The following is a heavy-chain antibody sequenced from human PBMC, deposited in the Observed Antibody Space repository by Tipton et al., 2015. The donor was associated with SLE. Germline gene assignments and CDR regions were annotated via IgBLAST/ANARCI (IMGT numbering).Heavy chain of an antibody. CDR3: ARDESSSWSRGAFDI. Sequence: LRLSCAASGFTFSSYAMSWIRQPPGKGLEWIGEINHSGSTNYNPSLKSRVTISVDTSKNQFSLKLSSVTAADTAVYYCARDESSSWSRGAFDIWGQGTMVTVSS. D-gene: IGHD6-13*01. V-gene: IGHV4-34*01. CDR1: GFTFSSYA. J-gene: IGHJ3*02. CDR2: INHSGST.